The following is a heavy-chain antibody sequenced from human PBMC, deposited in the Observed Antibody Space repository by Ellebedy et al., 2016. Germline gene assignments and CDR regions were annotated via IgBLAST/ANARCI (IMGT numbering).Heavy chain of an antibody. CDR2: INPSGGST. V-gene: IGHV1-46*01. Sequence: ASVKVSCXASGYTFTSYYMHWVRQAPGQGLEWMGIINPSGGSTSYAQKFQGRVTMTRDTSASTAYMELSSLRSEDTAVYYCARDIIAAAGRPPGYWGQGTLVTVSS. J-gene: IGHJ4*02. CDR3: ARDIIAAAGRPPGY. CDR1: GYTFTSYY. D-gene: IGHD6-13*01.